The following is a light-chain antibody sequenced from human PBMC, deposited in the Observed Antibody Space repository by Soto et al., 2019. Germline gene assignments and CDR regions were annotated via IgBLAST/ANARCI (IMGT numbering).Light chain of an antibody. CDR2: DVN. V-gene: IGLV2-11*01. CDR1: NNDVGSYSF. CDR3: CSYVRGNTLI. Sequence: QSALTQPRSVSGSPGQSVTISCTGTNNDVGSYSFVSWYQQYPGKVPKVIIYDVNKRPSGVPDRFSGSKPGNTASLTISGLQAEDEGDYFCCSYVRGNTLIFGGGTKLTVL. J-gene: IGLJ2*01.